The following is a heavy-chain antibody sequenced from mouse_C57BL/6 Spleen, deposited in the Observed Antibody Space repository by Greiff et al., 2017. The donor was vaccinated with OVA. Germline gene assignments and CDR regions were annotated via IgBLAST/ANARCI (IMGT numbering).Heavy chain of an antibody. V-gene: IGHV1-81*01. Sequence: VQLQQSGAELARPGASVKLSCKASGYTFTSYGISWVKQRTGQGLEWIGEIYPRSGNTYYNEKFKGKATLTADKSSSTAFMELRSLTSEDSAVYFCARFGLLGYFDYWGQGTTLTVSS. CDR2: IYPRSGNT. J-gene: IGHJ2*01. CDR3: ARFGLLGYFDY. D-gene: IGHD2-3*01. CDR1: GYTFTSYG.